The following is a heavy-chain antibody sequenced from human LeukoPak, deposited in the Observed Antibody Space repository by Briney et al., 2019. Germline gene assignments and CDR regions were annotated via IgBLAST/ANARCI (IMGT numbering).Heavy chain of an antibody. CDR1: GFTFSDYW. D-gene: IGHD3-16*02. Sequence: PGGSLRLSCGVSGFTFSDYWMNWVRQAPGKGLEWVASIKQDGSEKSYVDSVKGRFTISRDNAKNSLYLQMNSLRAEDTAVYYCAREKGDDYVWGSYRYIDYWGQGTLVTVSS. CDR3: AREKGDDYVWGSYRYIDY. J-gene: IGHJ4*02. V-gene: IGHV3-7*01. CDR2: IKQDGSEK.